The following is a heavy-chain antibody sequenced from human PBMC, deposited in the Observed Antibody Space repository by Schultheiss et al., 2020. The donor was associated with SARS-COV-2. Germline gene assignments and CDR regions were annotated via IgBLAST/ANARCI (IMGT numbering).Heavy chain of an antibody. Sequence: SQTLSLTCTVSGGSVSSGSYYWSWIRQPPGKGLEWIGYISYSGTTKYNPSLESRVTISVDTSKNQLSLKLTSLTAADTAIYYCARGVGITMALNPDEYGLAVWGQGTXVTVSS. CDR1: GGSVSSGSYY. V-gene: IGHV4-61*01. J-gene: IGHJ6*02. CDR3: ARGVGITMALNPDEYGLAV. CDR2: ISYSGTT. D-gene: IGHD3-10*01.